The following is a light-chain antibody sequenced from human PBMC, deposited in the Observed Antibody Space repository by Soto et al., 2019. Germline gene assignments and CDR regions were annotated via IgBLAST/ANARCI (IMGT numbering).Light chain of an antibody. V-gene: IGKV3-20*01. Sequence: EIVLTQSPGTLSLSPGERATLSCRASQSVSSSYLAWYQQKPGQAPRLLIYGASSRATGIPDRFSGSGSGTDFTLTITSLQPEDFATYYCQQSFSEFLYTFGQGTKVDI. CDR1: QSVSSSY. CDR3: QQSFSEFLYT. CDR2: GAS. J-gene: IGKJ2*01.